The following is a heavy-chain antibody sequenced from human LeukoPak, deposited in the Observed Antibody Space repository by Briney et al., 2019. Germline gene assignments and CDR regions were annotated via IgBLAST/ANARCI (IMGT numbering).Heavy chain of an antibody. Sequence: GESLKISCEGSGYIFTSYWIGWVRQMPGKGLEWMGIINPADSDTRYSPSFHGQVTISADKSISTAYMQWISLKASDTGIYYCARAVDTSSGLNFSPFDYWGQGALVTVSS. CDR3: ARAVDTSSGLNFSPFDY. CDR1: GYIFTSYW. CDR2: INPADSDT. D-gene: IGHD5-18*01. J-gene: IGHJ4*02. V-gene: IGHV5-51*01.